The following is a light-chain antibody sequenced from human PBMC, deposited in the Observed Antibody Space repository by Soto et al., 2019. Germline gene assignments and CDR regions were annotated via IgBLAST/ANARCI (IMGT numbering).Light chain of an antibody. V-gene: IGLV2-18*02. J-gene: IGLJ1*01. CDR2: EVN. Sequence: QSVLTQPASVSGSPGQSITISCTGTSSDIGSYNRVSWYQQPPGTAPKLIIYEVNNRPPGVPDRFSGSKSGNTASLTISGLQAEDEADYYCNSFTTSSTYVFGTGTKVTVL. CDR1: SSDIGSYNR. CDR3: NSFTTSSTYV.